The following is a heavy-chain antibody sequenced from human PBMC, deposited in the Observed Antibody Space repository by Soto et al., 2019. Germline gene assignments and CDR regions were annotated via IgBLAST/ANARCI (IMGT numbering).Heavy chain of an antibody. J-gene: IGHJ6*03. Sequence: ASETLSLTCTVSGGSISSYYWSWIRQPPGKGLEWIGYIYYSGSTNYNPSLKSRVTISVDTSKNQFSLKLSSVTAADTAVYYCARHSQWFGRMFMGYYYMDVWGKGTTVTVSS. CDR2: IYYSGST. V-gene: IGHV4-59*08. CDR1: GGSISSYY. D-gene: IGHD3-10*01. CDR3: ARHSQWFGRMFMGYYYMDV.